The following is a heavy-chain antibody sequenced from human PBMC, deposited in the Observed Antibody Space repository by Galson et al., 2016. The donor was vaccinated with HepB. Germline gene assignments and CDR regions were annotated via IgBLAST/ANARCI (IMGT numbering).Heavy chain of an antibody. V-gene: IGHV3-74*01. CDR3: ARALIDFRGEEY. J-gene: IGHJ4*02. Sequence: SLRPSCAASGFTFSSYWMHWVRQVPGKGLVWVSRIDTDGSSTTYADSVKGRFTISRDNAKNTVYLEMNSLRAEDTAVYFCARALIDFRGEEYWGQGTLVTVSS. CDR1: GFTFSSYW. CDR2: IDTDGSST. D-gene: IGHD3-16*01.